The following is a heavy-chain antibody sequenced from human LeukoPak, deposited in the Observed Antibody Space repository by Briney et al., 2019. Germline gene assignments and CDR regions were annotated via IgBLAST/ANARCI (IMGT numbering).Heavy chain of an antibody. CDR2: IYYSGST. Sequence: SQTLSLTCTVSGGSISSGGYYCSWIRQHPGKGLGWIGYIYYSGSTYYNPSLKSRVTISVDTSKNQFSLKLSSVTAADTAVYYCARTLLGDGAFDIWGQGTMVTVSS. CDR3: ARTLLGDGAFDI. V-gene: IGHV4-31*03. D-gene: IGHD3-10*01. J-gene: IGHJ3*02. CDR1: GGSISSGGYY.